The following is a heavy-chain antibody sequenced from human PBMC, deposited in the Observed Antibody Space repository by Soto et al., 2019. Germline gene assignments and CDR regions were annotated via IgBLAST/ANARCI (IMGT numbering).Heavy chain of an antibody. Sequence: ASVKVSCKASGYTFTGYYMHWVRQAPGQGLEWMGWINPNSGGTNYAQKFQGRVTMTRDTSISTAYMELSRLRSDDTAVYYCARSLQLWYYYDSSGYYDYWGQGTLVTVSS. CDR2: INPNSGGT. J-gene: IGHJ4*02. V-gene: IGHV1-2*02. CDR3: ARSLQLWYYYDSSGYYDY. CDR1: GYTFTGYY. D-gene: IGHD3-22*01.